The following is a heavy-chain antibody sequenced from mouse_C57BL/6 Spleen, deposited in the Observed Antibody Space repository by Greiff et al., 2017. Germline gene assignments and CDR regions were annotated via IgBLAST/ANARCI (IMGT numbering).Heavy chain of an antibody. CDR2: INPSSGYT. CDR1: GYTFTSYW. CDR3: ARDGSSWDYAMDY. D-gene: IGHD1-1*01. J-gene: IGHJ4*01. Sequence: QVQLQQSGAELAKPGASVKLSCKASGYTFTSYWMHWVKQRPGQGLEWIGYINPSSGYTKYNQKFKDKATLTADKSSSTAYMQLSSLTYEDSAVXYCARDGSSWDYAMDYWGQGTSVTVSS. V-gene: IGHV1-7*01.